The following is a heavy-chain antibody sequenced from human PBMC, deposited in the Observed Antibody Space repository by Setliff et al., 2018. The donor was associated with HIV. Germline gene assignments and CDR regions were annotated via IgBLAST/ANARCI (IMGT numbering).Heavy chain of an antibody. CDR3: VRDPASSAYYARFDY. J-gene: IGHJ4*02. D-gene: IGHD3-22*01. V-gene: IGHV3-21*01. CDR2: ISGDSRYI. CDR1: GFTFRNYK. Sequence: PGGSLRLSCEVSGFTFRNYKLNWVRQAPGKGLEWISSISGDSRYIYYLDSVKGLFTISRDNGRNSLFLQMNSLRAEDTAVYYCVRDPASSAYYARFDYWGQGTLFTVSS.